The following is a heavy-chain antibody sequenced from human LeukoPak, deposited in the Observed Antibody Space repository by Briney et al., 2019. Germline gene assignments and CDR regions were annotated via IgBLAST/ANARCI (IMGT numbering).Heavy chain of an antibody. V-gene: IGHV3-48*01. CDR2: ISSSSSTI. Sequence: GGSLRLSCAASGFTFSILDMSWVRQAPGKGLEWVSYISSSSSTISYADSVKGRFTISRDNAENSLYLQMNSLRAEDTAVYYCARAGDFSFKDWGQGTLVTVSS. D-gene: IGHD3-3*01. CDR3: ARAGDFSFKD. CDR1: GFTFSILD. J-gene: IGHJ4*02.